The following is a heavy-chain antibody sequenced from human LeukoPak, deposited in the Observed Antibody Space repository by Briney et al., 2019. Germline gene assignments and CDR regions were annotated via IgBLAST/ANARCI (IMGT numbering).Heavy chain of an antibody. CDR2: SYYSGST. V-gene: IGHV4-61*01. CDR1: GGSVSSYNYY. J-gene: IGHJ4*02. Sequence: SETLSLTCTVSGGSVSSYNYYWSWIRQPPGKGLEWIGYSYYSGSTNYNPSLKSRVTISVDTSKNQFSLKLSSVTAADTAVYYCARRMGYKKGELLYYFDYWGQGTLVTVSS. CDR3: ARRMGYKKGELLYYFDY. D-gene: IGHD1-26*01.